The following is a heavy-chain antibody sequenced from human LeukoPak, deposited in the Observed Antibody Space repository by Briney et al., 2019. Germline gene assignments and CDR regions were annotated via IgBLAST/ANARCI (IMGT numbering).Heavy chain of an antibody. D-gene: IGHD4/OR15-4a*01. CDR1: GFTFSSYS. J-gene: IGHJ5*02. V-gene: IGHV3-48*01. Sequence: PGGSLRLSCAASGFTFSSYSMNWVRQAPGKGLEWVSYISSSSSTIYYADSVKGRFTISRGNAKNSLYLQMNSLRAEDTAVYYCARAAYGGRFDPWGQGTLVTVSS. CDR3: ARAAYGGRFDP. CDR2: ISSSSSTI.